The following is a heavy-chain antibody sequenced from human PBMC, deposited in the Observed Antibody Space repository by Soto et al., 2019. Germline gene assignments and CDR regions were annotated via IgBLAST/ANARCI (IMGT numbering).Heavy chain of an antibody. CDR1: GFTFSDYY. V-gene: IGHV3-11*01. CDR2: ISSSGRTI. J-gene: IGHJ4*02. CDR3: ARDRPARDYYDSSGYVF. D-gene: IGHD3-22*01. Sequence: PGGSLRLSCAASGFTFSDYYMSWIRQAPGKGLEWVSYISSSGRTIYYADSVKGRFTISRDNAKNSLYLQMNSLRAEDTAVYYCARDRPARDYYDSSGYVFWGQGTLVTVSS.